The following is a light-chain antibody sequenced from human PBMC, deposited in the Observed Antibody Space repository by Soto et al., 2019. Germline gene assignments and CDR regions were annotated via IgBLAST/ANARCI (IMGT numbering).Light chain of an antibody. CDR2: GTS. CDR3: QQYYSSSYT. V-gene: IGKV3-20*01. J-gene: IGKJ2*01. CDR1: QSVRGSY. Sequence: EIVLTQSPGTLSLSPGDRAALSCRASQSVRGSYLNWYQQKPGPAPRLLIYGTSTTSAGIPLRFSGSGSGTAVTPPISRLVPEDFAVDYCQQYYSSSYTFGQGTKLEIK.